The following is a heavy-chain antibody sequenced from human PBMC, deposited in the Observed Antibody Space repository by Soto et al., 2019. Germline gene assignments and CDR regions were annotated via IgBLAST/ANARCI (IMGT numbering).Heavy chain of an antibody. J-gene: IGHJ6*03. Sequence: ASVKVSCKASGYSFSNYAVHWVRQAPGQRLEWMGWVNAGNGNTRYSQNFQGRVTITRDTSARTAYLELSSLRSEDTAVYYCARGHLAVVPVASWYYYMDVWGKRTTVTVSS. CDR1: GYSFSNYA. D-gene: IGHD2-2*01. V-gene: IGHV1-3*01. CDR3: ARGHLAVVPVASWYYYMDV. CDR2: VNAGNGNT.